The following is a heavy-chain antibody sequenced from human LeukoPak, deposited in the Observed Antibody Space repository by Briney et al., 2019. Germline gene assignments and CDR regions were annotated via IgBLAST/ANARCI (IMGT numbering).Heavy chain of an antibody. CDR2: IKQDGSEK. D-gene: IGHD1-7*01. J-gene: IGHJ4*02. V-gene: IGHV3-7*01. Sequence: GGSLRLSCAASGFTFSSYWMSWVRQAPGKGLEWVVNIKQDGSEKYYVDSVKGRFTVSRDNAKNSLYLQMYSLRAEDTAVYYCARVRITGTYYDYWGQGTLVTVSS. CDR1: GFTFSSYW. CDR3: ARVRITGTYYDY.